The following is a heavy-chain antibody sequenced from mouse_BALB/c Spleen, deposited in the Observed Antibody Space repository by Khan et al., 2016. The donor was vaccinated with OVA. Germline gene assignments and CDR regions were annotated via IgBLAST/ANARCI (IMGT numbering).Heavy chain of an antibody. CDR1: GYTFSSYW. Sequence: QVQLKESGAELMKPGASVKISCKATGYTFSSYWIEWVKQRPGHGLEWIGEILPGSGSTNYNERFKGQATFTADTSSNTVYMQLSSLTSDDSAAYYCARYGNPCDFDVWGAGTTVTVSS. V-gene: IGHV1-9*01. CDR3: ARYGNPCDFDV. D-gene: IGHD2-1*01. J-gene: IGHJ1*01. CDR2: ILPGSGST.